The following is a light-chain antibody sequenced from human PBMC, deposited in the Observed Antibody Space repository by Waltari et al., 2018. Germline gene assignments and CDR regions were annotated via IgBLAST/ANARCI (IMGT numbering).Light chain of an antibody. V-gene: IGLV3-21*04. J-gene: IGLJ1*01. CDR1: NIESKS. CDR3: QVWDANTDPGV. CDR2: YDS. Sequence: VAPGKTASITCGGNNIESKSVHWYQQKPGQAPILVISYDSDRPSGIPERFSGSNSGNTATLTISRVEAGDEADYYCQVWDANTDPGVFGTGTEVTVL.